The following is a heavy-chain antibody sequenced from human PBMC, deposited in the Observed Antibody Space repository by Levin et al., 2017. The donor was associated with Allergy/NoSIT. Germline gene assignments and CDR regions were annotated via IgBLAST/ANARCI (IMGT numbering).Heavy chain of an antibody. D-gene: IGHD6-13*01. J-gene: IGHJ4*02. CDR2: GFYSGTT. CDR3: SRATRSSLIYYFDY. V-gene: IGHV4-59*01. CDR1: GDSISRFY. Sequence: SQTLSLTCTVSGDSISRFYWSWIRQPPGRGLEWIGNGFYSGTTNYNPSLKSRVTILVDTSKNQFSLKLSSVTAADTAVYYCSRATRSSLIYYFDYWGPGTLVTVSS.